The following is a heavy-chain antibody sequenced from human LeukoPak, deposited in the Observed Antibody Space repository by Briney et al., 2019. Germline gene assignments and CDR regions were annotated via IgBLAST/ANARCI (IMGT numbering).Heavy chain of an antibody. CDR2: IYYSGST. Sequence: SETLSLTCTVSGGSISSYYWSWIRQPAGKGLEWIGYIYYSGSTNYNPSLKSRVTISVDTSKNQFSLKLSSVSAADTAVYYRTRDGGEQEKNFYYYYYMDVWGKGTTVTVSS. CDR3: TRDGGEQEKNFYYYYYMDV. V-gene: IGHV4-59*12. CDR1: GGSISSYY. J-gene: IGHJ6*03. D-gene: IGHD1/OR15-1a*01.